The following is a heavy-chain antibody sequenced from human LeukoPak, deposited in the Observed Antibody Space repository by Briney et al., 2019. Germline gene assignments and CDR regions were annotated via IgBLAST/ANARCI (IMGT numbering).Heavy chain of an antibody. D-gene: IGHD3-9*01. CDR3: ARNLRYFDWLLSNYYYYMDV. J-gene: IGHJ6*03. CDR1: GFTVSSNY. V-gene: IGHV3-66*02. Sequence: GGSLRLYCAASGFTVSSNYMSWVRQAPGKGLEWVSVIYSGGSTYYADSVKGRFTISRDNSKNTLYLQMNSLRAEDTAVYYCARNLRYFDWLLSNYYYYMDVWGKRTTVTVSS. CDR2: IYSGGST.